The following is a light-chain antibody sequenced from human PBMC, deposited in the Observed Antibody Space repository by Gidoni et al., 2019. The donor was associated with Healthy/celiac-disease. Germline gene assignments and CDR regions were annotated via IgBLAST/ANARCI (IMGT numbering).Light chain of an antibody. J-gene: IGKJ1*01. V-gene: IGKV3-20*01. CDR1: QSVSSSY. CDR3: HQYGSAPLT. Sequence: EILLTQSPGTLSLSPGERATLSCRACQSVSSSYLAWYQQKPGLAPRRLIYGASSRAAGIPYRFSGSGSGTDFTLPISRLEPEDFAVYYCHQYGSAPLTFGQGTKVEIK. CDR2: GAS.